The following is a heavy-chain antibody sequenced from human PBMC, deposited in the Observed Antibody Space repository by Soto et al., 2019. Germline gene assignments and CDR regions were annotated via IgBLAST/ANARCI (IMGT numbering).Heavy chain of an antibody. D-gene: IGHD3-10*01. Sequence: GGSLRLSCAASGFTFNNAWMNWVRQAPGKGLEWVGRIKSKTDGGTTDYAAPVKGRFTISRDDSKNTVHLQMNSLKTEDTAVYYCTTNRVSVVRGGIKDYYYYYGMDVWGQGTTVTVSS. J-gene: IGHJ6*02. CDR1: GFTFNNAW. V-gene: IGHV3-15*01. CDR2: IKSKTDGGTT. CDR3: TTNRVSVVRGGIKDYYYYYGMDV.